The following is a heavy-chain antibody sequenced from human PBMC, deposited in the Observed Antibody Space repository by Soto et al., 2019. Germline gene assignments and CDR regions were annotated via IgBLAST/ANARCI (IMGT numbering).Heavy chain of an antibody. J-gene: IGHJ4*02. V-gene: IGHV3-33*01. CDR3: ARGLHSLFDY. CDR2: IWYDGNNK. CDR1: GFTFSSYG. D-gene: IGHD2-21*01. Sequence: GGSLRLSCAASGFTFSSYGMHWVRQALGKGLEWVAVIWYDGNNKYYADSVKGRFTISRDNSNNTLYVQMTSLRAEDTAVYYCARGLHSLFDYWGQGTLVTVSS.